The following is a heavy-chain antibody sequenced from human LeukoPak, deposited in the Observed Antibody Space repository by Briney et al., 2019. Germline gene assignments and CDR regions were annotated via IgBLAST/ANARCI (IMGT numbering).Heavy chain of an antibody. Sequence: ASVKVSCKASGYTFTSYGISWVRQAPGQGLEWMGWISAYNGNTNYAQKLQGRVTMTTDTSTSTAYMELRSLRSDDTDVYYCARVPGVGAAADSDYWGQGTLVTVSS. J-gene: IGHJ4*02. V-gene: IGHV1-18*01. CDR1: GYTFTSYG. CDR2: ISAYNGNT. CDR3: ARVPGVGAAADSDY. D-gene: IGHD6-13*01.